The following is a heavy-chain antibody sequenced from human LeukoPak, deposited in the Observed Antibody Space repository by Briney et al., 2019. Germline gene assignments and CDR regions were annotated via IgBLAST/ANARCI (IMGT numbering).Heavy chain of an antibody. J-gene: IGHJ4*02. D-gene: IGHD2-2*01. Sequence: GGSLRLSCAVSGFTFSSNGMHWVRQAPGKGLEWVAFIQYDGSNKYYADSVKGRFTISRDNSKNTLYLQMNSLRPEDTAVYYCAKGRRYCSSASCYVFDYWGQGTLVTVSS. CDR1: GFTFSSNG. CDR3: AKGRRYCSSASCYVFDY. V-gene: IGHV3-30*02. CDR2: IQYDGSNK.